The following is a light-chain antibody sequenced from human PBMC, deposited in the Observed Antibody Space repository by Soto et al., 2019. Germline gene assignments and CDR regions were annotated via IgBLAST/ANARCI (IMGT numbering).Light chain of an antibody. V-gene: IGKV1-5*03. J-gene: IGKJ1*01. CDR3: QHYNSYSEA. Sequence: IRLQQSPSTCSGGLGGSAALTCRATQTISSWLAWYQQKPGKAPKLLISKASTLKSGVPSRFSGSGSGTEFTLTISSLQPDDFATYYCQHYNSYSEAFGQGTKVDIK. CDR1: QTISSW. CDR2: KAS.